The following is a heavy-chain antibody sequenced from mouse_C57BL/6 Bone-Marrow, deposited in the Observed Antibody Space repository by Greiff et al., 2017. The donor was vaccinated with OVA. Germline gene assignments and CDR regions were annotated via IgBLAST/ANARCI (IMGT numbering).Heavy chain of an antibody. D-gene: IGHD4-1*02. Sequence: EVQLVESGGGLVKPKGSLKLSCAASGFTFNTYAMHWVRQAPGKGLEWVARIRSKSSTYASYYADSVKDRFTISRDKSKSMLYLQMNNLKTEDTAMYGCVRDHNWGWFAYWGQGTLVTVSA. V-gene: IGHV10-3*01. J-gene: IGHJ3*01. CDR3: VRDHNWGWFAY. CDR2: IRSKSSTYAS. CDR1: GFTFNTYA.